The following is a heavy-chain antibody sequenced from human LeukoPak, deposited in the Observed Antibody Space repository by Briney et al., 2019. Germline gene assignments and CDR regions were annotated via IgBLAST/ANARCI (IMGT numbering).Heavy chain of an antibody. D-gene: IGHD5-12*01. CDR3: ARVSRDSGYDIDY. V-gene: IGHV1-46*01. CDR2: INPSGGST. CDR1: GYTFSSNY. J-gene: IGHJ4*02. Sequence: ASVKVSCKASGYTFSSNYIYWVRQAPGQGLEWMGIINPSGGSTNYAQKFQGRVTITADESTSTAYMELSSLRSEDTVVYYCARVSRDSGYDIDYWGQGTLVTVSS.